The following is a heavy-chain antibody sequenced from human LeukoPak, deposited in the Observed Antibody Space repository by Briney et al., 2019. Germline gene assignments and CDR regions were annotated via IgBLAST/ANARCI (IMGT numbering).Heavy chain of an antibody. J-gene: IGHJ4*02. CDR2: ISRSSRNI. Sequence: GGSLRLSCAASGFTFRTYSMNWVRQAPGKGLEWVSFISRSSRNIYHADSVKGRFTISRDNAKKSLCLQMNSLRAEDTAVYYCAREGVVGAIDYWGQGTLVTVSS. CDR3: AREGVVGAIDY. D-gene: IGHD1-26*01. CDR1: GFTFRTYS. V-gene: IGHV3-21*01.